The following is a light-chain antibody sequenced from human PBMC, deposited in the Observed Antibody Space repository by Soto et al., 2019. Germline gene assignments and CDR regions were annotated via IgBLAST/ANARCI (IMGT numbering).Light chain of an antibody. CDR3: SAYAGRTVIV. CDR2: EVN. Sequence: QSALTQSPSASGSLGQSVTISCTGTSSDIGAYDFVSWYRQHPGEAPKLIMSEVNQRPSGVPDRLSGSKSGSTASLTVSGLQPDDEADYYCSAYAGRTVIVFGSGTKLTVL. J-gene: IGLJ1*01. V-gene: IGLV2-8*01. CDR1: SSDIGAYDF.